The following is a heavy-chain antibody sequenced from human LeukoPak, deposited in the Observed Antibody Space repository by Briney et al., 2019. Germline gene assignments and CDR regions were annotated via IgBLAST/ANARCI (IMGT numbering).Heavy chain of an antibody. D-gene: IGHD1-26*01. CDR2: ISSSSSTI. Sequence: GGSLRLSCAASGFTFSSYSMNWVRQAPGKGLEWVSYISSSSSTIYYADSVKGRFTISRDNSKNTLYLQMNSLRAEDTAVYYCAKDSVGATQLGRFDPWGQGTLVTVSS. CDR1: GFTFSSYS. V-gene: IGHV3-48*01. J-gene: IGHJ5*02. CDR3: AKDSVGATQLGRFDP.